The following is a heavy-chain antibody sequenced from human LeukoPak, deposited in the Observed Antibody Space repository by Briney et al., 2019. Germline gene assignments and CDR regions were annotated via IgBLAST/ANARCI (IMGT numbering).Heavy chain of an antibody. D-gene: IGHD3-22*01. J-gene: IGHJ3*02. Sequence: GGSLRPSCAASGFTFSKSAMQWVRQASGKGLEWVGRIRSKVNSYATAYAASVKGRFTISRDDSENTAYLQMNSLITEDTAVYYCLSNYYDDAEAFDIWGQGTMVTVSS. CDR2: IRSKVNSYAT. V-gene: IGHV3-73*01. CDR3: LSNYYDDAEAFDI. CDR1: GFTFSKSA.